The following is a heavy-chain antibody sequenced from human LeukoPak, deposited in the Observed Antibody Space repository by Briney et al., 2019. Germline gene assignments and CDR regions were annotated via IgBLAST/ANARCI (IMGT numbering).Heavy chain of an antibody. CDR2: IDYSGST. V-gene: IGHV4-59*08. CDR1: GGSISSYY. CDR3: ARRAGNWFDP. D-gene: IGHD6-25*01. J-gene: IGHJ5*02. Sequence: SETLPLTCTVSGGSISSYYWSWIRQPPGKGLEWIGYIDYSGSTNYNPSLKSRVTISVDTSKNQFSLKLSSVTAADTAVYYCARRAGNWFDPWGQGTLVTVSS.